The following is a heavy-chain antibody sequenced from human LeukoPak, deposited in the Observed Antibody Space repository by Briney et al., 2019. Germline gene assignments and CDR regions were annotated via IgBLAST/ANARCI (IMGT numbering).Heavy chain of an antibody. CDR3: ARAPHYDILSGYAFDI. D-gene: IGHD3-9*01. Sequence: SETLSLTCAVYGGSFSGYYWSWIRQPPGKGLEWIGEIDHSGSTNYNPSLKSRVTILVDTSKNQFSLKLSSVTDADTAVYYCARAPHYDILSGYAFDIWGQGTMVTVSP. CDR2: IDHSGST. J-gene: IGHJ3*02. CDR1: GGSFSGYY. V-gene: IGHV4-34*01.